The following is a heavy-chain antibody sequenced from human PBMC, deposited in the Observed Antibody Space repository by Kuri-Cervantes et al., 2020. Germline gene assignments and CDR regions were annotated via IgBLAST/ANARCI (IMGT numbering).Heavy chain of an antibody. D-gene: IGHD3-9*01. CDR3: AKDQGYYDILTGYYPVHAPDY. Sequence: GESLKISCAASGFTFSSYGMHWVRQAPGKGLEWVSLISWDGGSTYYADSVKGRFTISRDNSKNSLYLQMNSLRAEDTAVYYCAKDQGYYDILTGYYPVHAPDYWGQGTLVTVSS. CDR2: ISWDGGST. J-gene: IGHJ4*02. CDR1: GFTFSSYG. V-gene: IGHV3-43D*03.